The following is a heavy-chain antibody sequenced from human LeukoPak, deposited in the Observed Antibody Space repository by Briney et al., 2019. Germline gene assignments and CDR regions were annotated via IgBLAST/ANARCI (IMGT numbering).Heavy chain of an antibody. CDR3: ARGAVAGLEGIDY. CDR2: IIPIHNMI. J-gene: IGHJ4*02. CDR1: GSSFTTYT. V-gene: IGHV1-69*02. Sequence: AASVKVSCKVSGSSFTTYTISWMRQAPGQGLEWMGRIIPIHNMINYAQNFQDRVTITADKSTSTAYMELSSLRSDDTAIYYCARGAVAGLEGIDYWGQGTLVTVSS. D-gene: IGHD6-19*01.